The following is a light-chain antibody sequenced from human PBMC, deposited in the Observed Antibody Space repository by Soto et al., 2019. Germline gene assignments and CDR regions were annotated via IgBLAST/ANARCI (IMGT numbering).Light chain of an antibody. CDR2: DVS. J-gene: IGLJ1*01. Sequence: QSVLTQPASVSGSPGQSITISCTGTSSDVGGYNYVSWYQQHPGKAPKLMIYDVSNRPSGVSNRFSGSKSGNTASLTISGLQADDEDDYYCSSYTSSSTLGVFGTGTKLTVL. V-gene: IGLV2-14*01. CDR3: SSYTSSSTLGV. CDR1: SSDVGGYNY.